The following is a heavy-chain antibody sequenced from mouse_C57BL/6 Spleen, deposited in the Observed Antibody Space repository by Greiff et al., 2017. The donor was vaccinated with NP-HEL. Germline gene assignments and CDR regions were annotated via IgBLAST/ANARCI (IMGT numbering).Heavy chain of an antibody. V-gene: IGHV1-26*01. D-gene: IGHD4-1*02. CDR3: ASTGTGAMDY. Sequence: EVQLQQSGPELVKPGASVKISCKASGYTFTDYYMNWVKQSHGKSLEWIGDINPNNGGTSYNQKFKGKATLTVDKSSSTAYMELRSLTSEDSAVYYCASTGTGAMDYWGQGTSVTVSS. CDR1: GYTFTDYY. CDR2: INPNNGGT. J-gene: IGHJ4*01.